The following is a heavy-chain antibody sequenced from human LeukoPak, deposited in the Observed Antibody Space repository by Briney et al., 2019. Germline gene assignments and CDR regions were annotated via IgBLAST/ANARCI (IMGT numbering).Heavy chain of an antibody. CDR2: ISWNSGSI. CDR1: GFTFDDYA. V-gene: IGHV3-9*01. Sequence: PGGSLRLSCAASGFTFDDYAMHWVRQAPGKGLEWVAGISWNSGSIGYADSVKGRFTTSRDNAMNSLDLQMNSLSLEDTALYYCAKGPRNHYFYFMDVWGKGTTVTVSS. J-gene: IGHJ6*03. CDR3: AKGPRNHYFYFMDV.